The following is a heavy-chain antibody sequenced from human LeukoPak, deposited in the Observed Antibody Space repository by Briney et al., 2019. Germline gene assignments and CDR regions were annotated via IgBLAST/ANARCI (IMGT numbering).Heavy chain of an antibody. J-gene: IGHJ6*02. CDR3: AKSPKDYYYGMDV. Sequence: PGGSLRLSCAASGFTFSSYGMHWVRQAPGKGLEWVAVISYDGSNKYYADSVKGRFTISRDNSKNTLYLQMNSLRAEDTAVYYRAKSPKDYYYGMDVWGQGTTVTVSS. CDR2: ISYDGSNK. V-gene: IGHV3-30*18. CDR1: GFTFSSYG.